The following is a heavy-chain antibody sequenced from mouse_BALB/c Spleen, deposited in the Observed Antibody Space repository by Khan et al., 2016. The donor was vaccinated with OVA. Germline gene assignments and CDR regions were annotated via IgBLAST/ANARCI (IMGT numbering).Heavy chain of an antibody. D-gene: IGHD1-1*01. CDR2: IAPGSGST. CDR1: GYTFTSYW. J-gene: IGHJ4*01. V-gene: IGHV1S41*01. Sequence: DLVKPGASVKLSCKASGYTFTSYWINWIKQRPGQGLEWIGRIAPGSGSTSYTEMFKGEATLTVDTSSSTAYIQLSILSSEDSAVYLCARSNYYGSGLYAMDYWGQGTSVTVSS. CDR3: ARSNYYGSGLYAMDY.